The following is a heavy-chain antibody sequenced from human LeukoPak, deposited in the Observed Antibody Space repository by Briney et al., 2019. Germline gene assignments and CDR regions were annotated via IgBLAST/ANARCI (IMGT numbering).Heavy chain of an antibody. CDR1: GFTVNRKH. V-gene: IGHV3-66*02. J-gene: IGHJ4*02. Sequence: PGGSLRLSCAAPGFTVNRKHMTWVRQAPGKGLEWISFIYTGGNTYYADSVKGRFTVSRDNSKNTLYLQMNSLRDEDTGVYRCAARGGGDYPYFDYWGPGTLVTVSS. D-gene: IGHD4-17*01. CDR2: IYTGGNT. CDR3: AARGGGDYPYFDY.